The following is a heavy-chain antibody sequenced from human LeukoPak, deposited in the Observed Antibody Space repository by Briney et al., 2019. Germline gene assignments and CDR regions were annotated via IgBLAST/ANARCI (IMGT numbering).Heavy chain of an antibody. CDR1: GFTFSSYW. D-gene: IGHD2-2*01. CDR3: ARDHIVVVPAAENGFDY. J-gene: IGHJ4*02. V-gene: IGHV4-34*01. Sequence: PGGSLRLSCAASGFTFSSYWMSWIRQPPGKGLEWIGEINHSGSTNYNPSLKSRVTISVDTSKNQFSLKLSSVTAADTAVYYCARDHIVVVPAAENGFDYWGQGTLVTVSS. CDR2: INHSGST.